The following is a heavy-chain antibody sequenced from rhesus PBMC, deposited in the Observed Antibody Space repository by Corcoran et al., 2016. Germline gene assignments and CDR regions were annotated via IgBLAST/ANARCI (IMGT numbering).Heavy chain of an antibody. CDR1: GFTFSAHY. J-gene: IGHJ4*01. V-gene: IGHV3-184*01. CDR3: TRDRGSSYVFDY. D-gene: IGHD6-43*01. Sequence: EVQLVESGGGLVQPGGSLRLSCAASGFTFSAHYMYWVRQAPGKGLGWVGFIRSKSYGGTAEYAASVKGRFTISRDDSKSIAYLQMNSLKTEDTAVDYCTRDRGSSYVFDYWGQGVLVTVSS. CDR2: IRSKSYGGTA.